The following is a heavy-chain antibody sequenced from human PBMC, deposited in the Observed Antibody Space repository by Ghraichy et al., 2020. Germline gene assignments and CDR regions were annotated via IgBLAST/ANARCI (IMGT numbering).Heavy chain of an antibody. CDR3: ARQREYYDFWSGYYKLGDFDY. D-gene: IGHD3-3*01. V-gene: IGHV4-59*01. CDR2: IYYSGST. CDR1: GGSISSYY. J-gene: IGHJ4*02. Sequence: SQTLSLTCTVSGGSISSYYWSWIRQPPGKGLEWIGYIYYSGSTNYNPSLKSRVTISVDTSKNQFSLKLSSVTAADTAVYYCARQREYYDFWSGYYKLGDFDYWGQGTLVTVSS.